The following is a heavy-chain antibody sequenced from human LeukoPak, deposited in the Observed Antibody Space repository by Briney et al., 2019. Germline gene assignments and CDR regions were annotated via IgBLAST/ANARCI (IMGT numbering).Heavy chain of an antibody. Sequence: PSETLSLTCTVSGGSISSYYWSWIRQPPGKGLEWIGYIYYSGSTNYNPSLKSRVTISVDTSKNQFSLKLSSVTAADTAVYYCARVLRTYSSSWYDYWGQGTLVTVSS. CDR3: ARVLRTYSSSWYDY. CDR2: IYYSGST. D-gene: IGHD6-13*01. J-gene: IGHJ4*02. CDR1: GGSISSYY. V-gene: IGHV4-59*08.